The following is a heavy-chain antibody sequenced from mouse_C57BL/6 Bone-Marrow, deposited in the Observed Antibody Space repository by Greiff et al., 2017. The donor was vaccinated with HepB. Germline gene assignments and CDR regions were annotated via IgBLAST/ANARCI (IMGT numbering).Heavy chain of an antibody. CDR2: IDPEDGDT. D-gene: IGHD2-10*01. CDR1: GFNIKDYY. Sequence: EVQLQQSGAELVRPGASVKLSCTASGFNIKDYYMHWVKQRPEQGLEWIGRIDPEDGDTEYAPKFQGKATLTADKSSSTAYMQLNSLTSEDSAVYFCARGLLTWGQGTTLTVSS. CDR3: ARGLLT. V-gene: IGHV14-1*01. J-gene: IGHJ2*01.